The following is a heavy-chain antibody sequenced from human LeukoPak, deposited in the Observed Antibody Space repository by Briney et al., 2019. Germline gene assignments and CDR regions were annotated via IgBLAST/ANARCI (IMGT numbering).Heavy chain of an antibody. CDR2: IIPILGIA. V-gene: IGHV1-69*04. CDR3: ARDRGRYIVVVVAATPYYYNDMDV. D-gene: IGHD2-15*01. J-gene: IGHJ6*02. Sequence: SVSPSSTASGGTFSGYSISWVRQAPGQGLEWMGRIIPILGIANYAQKFQGRVTITADKSTSTAYMELSSLRSEDTAVYYCARDRGRYIVVVVAATPYYYNDMDVWGQGTTVTVSS. CDR1: GGTFSGYS.